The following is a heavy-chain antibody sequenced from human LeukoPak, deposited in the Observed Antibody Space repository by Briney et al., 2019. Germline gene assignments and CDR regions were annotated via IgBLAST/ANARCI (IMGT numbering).Heavy chain of an antibody. Sequence: VESLKISCKGSGYSFTSYWIGWVRPMPGKGLEWMGIIYPGDSDTRYSPSFQGQVTISADKSIRTAYLQWSSLKSSDTAMYYFARAGYSYGYDYWGQGTLVTVSS. CDR3: ARAGYSYGYDY. CDR1: GYSFTSYW. CDR2: IYPGDSDT. D-gene: IGHD5-18*01. V-gene: IGHV5-51*01. J-gene: IGHJ4*02.